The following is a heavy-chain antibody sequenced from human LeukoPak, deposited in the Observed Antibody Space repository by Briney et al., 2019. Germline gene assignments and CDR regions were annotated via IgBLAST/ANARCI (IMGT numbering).Heavy chain of an antibody. CDR1: GFTFSDYA. Sequence: GGSLRLSCAASGFTFSDYAMTWVRLAPGKGPEWVSGISGSGDTTYYTDSVKGRFTISRDNSKNTVDLQMNTLRAEDTAVYYCAKRDNNDYYTGLHVFDIWGQGTLVTVSS. CDR3: AKRDNNDYYTGLHVFDI. J-gene: IGHJ3*02. CDR2: ISGSGDTT. V-gene: IGHV3-23*01. D-gene: IGHD3-22*01.